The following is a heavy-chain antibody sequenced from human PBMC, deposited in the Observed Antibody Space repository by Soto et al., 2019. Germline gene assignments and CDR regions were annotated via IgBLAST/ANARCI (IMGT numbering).Heavy chain of an antibody. CDR1: GGSFSGYY. D-gene: IGHD6-13*01. J-gene: IGHJ4*02. V-gene: IGHV4-34*01. CDR3: ASLVGRSSSWFPFDY. Sequence: PSETLSLTCAVYGGSFSGYYWSWIRQPPGKGLEWIGEINHSGSTNYNPSLKSRVTISVDTSKNQFSLKLSSVTAADTAVYYCASLVGRSSSWFPFDYWGQGTLVTVSS. CDR2: INHSGST.